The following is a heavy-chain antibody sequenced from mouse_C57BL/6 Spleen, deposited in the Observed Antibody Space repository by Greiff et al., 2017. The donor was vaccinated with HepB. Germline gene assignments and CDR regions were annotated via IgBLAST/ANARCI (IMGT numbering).Heavy chain of an antibody. CDR1: GYTFTSYW. D-gene: IGHD4-1*01. Sequence: LQESGAELVKPGASVKLSCKASGYTFTSYWMQWVKQRPGQGLEWIGEIDPSDSYTNYNQKFKGKATLTVDTSSSTAYMQLSSLTSEDSAVYYWARGTGTPDYWGQGTTLTVSS. V-gene: IGHV1-50*01. J-gene: IGHJ2*01. CDR2: IDPSDSYT. CDR3: ARGTGTPDY.